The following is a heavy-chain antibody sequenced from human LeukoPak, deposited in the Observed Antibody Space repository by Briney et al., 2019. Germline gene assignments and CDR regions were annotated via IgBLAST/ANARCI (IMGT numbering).Heavy chain of an antibody. V-gene: IGHV3-30*04. CDR1: GFTFSTYS. CDR3: AREEGQYLPFDY. CDR2: MSYDGSNK. J-gene: IGHJ4*02. Sequence: PGGSLRLSCVASGFTFSTYSMHWVRQVSGKGPEGLAGMSYDGSNKEYADSVKGRFTISRDNSKNTLYMQMNSLRDEDSAVYQCAREEGQYLPFDYWGQGTLVTVSS. D-gene: IGHD2-2*01.